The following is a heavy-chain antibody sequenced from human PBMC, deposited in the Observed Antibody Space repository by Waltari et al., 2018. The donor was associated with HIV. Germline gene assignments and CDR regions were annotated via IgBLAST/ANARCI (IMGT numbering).Heavy chain of an antibody. J-gene: IGHJ4*02. CDR1: GFTFSSYA. V-gene: IGHV3-23*01. CDR2: ISGSGCST. D-gene: IGHD1-1*01. Sequence: EVQLLESGGGLVQPGGSLRLSCAASGFTFSSYAMSWVRQAPGKGVEWVSAISGSGCSTYYADSVKGRFTIYRYNSKNTLYLQMNSLSGEDTAVYYCAKDLRYAPDYWGQGTLVTGSS. CDR3: AKDLRYAPDY.